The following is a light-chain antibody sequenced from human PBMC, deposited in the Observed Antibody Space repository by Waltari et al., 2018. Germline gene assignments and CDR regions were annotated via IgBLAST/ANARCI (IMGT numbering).Light chain of an antibody. CDR3: QKYGSLPAT. J-gene: IGKJ1*01. CDR2: DAS. CDR1: PSISKY. V-gene: IGKV3-20*01. Sequence: EIMLPQSPGTLSLSPGERATLSCRASPSISKYLAWYQQKPGQAPRLLIYDASIRATGIPDRFSGSGYGTDFSLTISRLEPEDYAVYYCQKYGSLPATFGRGTKVEIK.